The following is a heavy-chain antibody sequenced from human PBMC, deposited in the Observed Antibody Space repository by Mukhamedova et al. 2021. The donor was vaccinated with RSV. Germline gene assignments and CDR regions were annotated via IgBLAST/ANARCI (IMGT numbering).Heavy chain of an antibody. CDR3: AKENGYEH. V-gene: IGHV3-23*01. Sequence: MGWVRQAPGKGLEWVSTIGTTTGTTFYADSVRGRFTTSRDNSKNTLYLQMNSLRAEDTANYYCAKENGYEHWGQGTLVTVSS. D-gene: IGHD3-22*01. CDR2: IGTTTGTT. J-gene: IGHJ4*02.